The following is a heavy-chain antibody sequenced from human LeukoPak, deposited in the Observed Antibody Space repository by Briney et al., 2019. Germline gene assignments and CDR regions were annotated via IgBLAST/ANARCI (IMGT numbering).Heavy chain of an antibody. D-gene: IGHD6-13*01. CDR2: IKQDGSEK. Sequence: PGGSLRLSCAASGFTFSSYWMTWVRQAPGKGLEWVANIKQDGSEKYYVVSVKGRFTISRDNAKNSLYLQMNSLRAEDTAVYYCARGGLRIAAAVWGQGTLVTVSS. CDR3: ARGGLRIAAAV. V-gene: IGHV3-7*01. CDR1: GFTFSSYW. J-gene: IGHJ4*02.